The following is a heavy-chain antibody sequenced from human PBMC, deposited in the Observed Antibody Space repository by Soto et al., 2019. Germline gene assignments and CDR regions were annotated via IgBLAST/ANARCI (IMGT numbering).Heavy chain of an antibody. J-gene: IGHJ3*02. Sequence: GGSLRLSCAASGFTFSSNSMNWVRQAPGKGLEWVSFISTSSRYIYFADSVKGRFTISRDDAKNSLYLQMTSLRAEDTAVYYCARDDMGYSSSSAAFDIWGQGTMVTVSS. CDR3: ARDDMGYSSSSAAFDI. D-gene: IGHD6-6*01. V-gene: IGHV3-21*01. CDR1: GFTFSSNS. CDR2: ISTSSRYI.